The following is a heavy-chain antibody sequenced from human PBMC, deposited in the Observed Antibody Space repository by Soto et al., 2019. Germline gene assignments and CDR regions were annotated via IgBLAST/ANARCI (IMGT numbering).Heavy chain of an antibody. Sequence: GGSLRLSCAASGFTFSSYWMSWVRQAPGKGLEWVANIKQDGSEKYYVDSVKGRFTISIDNAKNSLYLQMNSLRAEDTSVYYCARARGSSSWSNSNDSWGQGTLVTVSS. D-gene: IGHD6-13*01. CDR1: GFTFSSYW. CDR2: IKQDGSEK. J-gene: IGHJ5*01. CDR3: ARARGSSSWSNSNDS. V-gene: IGHV3-7*03.